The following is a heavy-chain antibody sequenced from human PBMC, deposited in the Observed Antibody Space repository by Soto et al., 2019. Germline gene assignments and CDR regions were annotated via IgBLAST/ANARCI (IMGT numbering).Heavy chain of an antibody. CDR3: ARDGRIAAAVQGGWFDP. Sequence: ASVKVSCKASGYTFTSYGISWVRQAPGQGLEWMGWISAYNGNTNYAQKLQGRVTMTTDTSTSTAYMELRSLRSDDTAVYYCARDGRIAAAVQGGWFDPWGQGTLVTVSS. CDR2: ISAYNGNT. D-gene: IGHD6-13*01. J-gene: IGHJ5*02. CDR1: GYTFTSYG. V-gene: IGHV1-18*01.